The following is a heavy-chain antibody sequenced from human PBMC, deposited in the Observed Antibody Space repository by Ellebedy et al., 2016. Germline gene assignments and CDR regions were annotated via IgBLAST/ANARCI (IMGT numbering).Heavy chain of an antibody. J-gene: IGHJ6*03. Sequence: SETLSLTCAVYGGSFSGYYWSWIRQPPGKGLEWIGEINHSGSTNYNPSLKSRVTISVDTSKNQFSLKLSSVTAADTAVYYCARGRGYTNYYMDVWGKGTTVTVSS. D-gene: IGHD1-1*01. CDR3: ARGRGYTNYYMDV. V-gene: IGHV4-34*01. CDR2: INHSGST. CDR1: GGSFSGYY.